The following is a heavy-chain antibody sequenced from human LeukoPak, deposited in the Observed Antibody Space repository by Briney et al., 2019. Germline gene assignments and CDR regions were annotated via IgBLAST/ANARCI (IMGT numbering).Heavy chain of an antibody. CDR1: GYTFTGYY. J-gene: IGHJ4*02. CDR3: ARGAFPTLLYFDY. CDR2: INPNSGGT. D-gene: IGHD2/OR15-2a*01. Sequence: RGASVTVSCKASGYTFTGYYMHWVRQAPGQGLEWMGWINPNSGGTNYAQKFQGRVTMTRDTPISTAYMELSRLRSDDTAVYYCARGAFPTLLYFDYWGQGTLVTVSS. V-gene: IGHV1-2*02.